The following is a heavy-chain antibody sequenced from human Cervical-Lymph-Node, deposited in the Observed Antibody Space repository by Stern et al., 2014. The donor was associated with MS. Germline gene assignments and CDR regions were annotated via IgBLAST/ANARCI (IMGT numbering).Heavy chain of an antibody. V-gene: IGHV3-53*01. J-gene: IGHJ4*02. D-gene: IGHD1-1*01. Sequence: EVQLVESGGGVIQPGGSLTLSCTASGFTVRRDHMTWVRQAPGQALEWVSLIANVGSTFDTDSVKGRFTISRDDSKNTVYLHMTSLRAEDTAMYYCARDTSSPERSDWWGQGTLVTVSS. CDR2: IANVGST. CDR1: GFTVRRDH. CDR3: ARDTSSPERSDW.